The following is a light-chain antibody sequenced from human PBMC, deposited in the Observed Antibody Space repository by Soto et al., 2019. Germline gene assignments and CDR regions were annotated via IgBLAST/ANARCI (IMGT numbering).Light chain of an antibody. V-gene: IGKV3-20*01. CDR2: DAS. CDR3: XQYXYSPPWT. CDR1: QTVARNY. J-gene: IGKJ1*01. Sequence: EIVLTQSPGTLSLSPGEGXTLSCRASQTVARNYLAWYQQKPGQAPRLLIYDASRRATGIPDRFSGSGSGTDFTLTIFRLEPEDXAVYYCXQYXYSPPWTFGQGTKVET.